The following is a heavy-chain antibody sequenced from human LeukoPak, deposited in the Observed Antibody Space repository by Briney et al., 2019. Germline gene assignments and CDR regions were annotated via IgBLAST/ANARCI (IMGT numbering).Heavy chain of an antibody. CDR3: ARDGSTAAGMRPMDV. CDR1: GYTFTSYY. J-gene: IGHJ6*02. CDR2: INPSGGST. D-gene: IGHD6-13*01. Sequence: ASVKVSCKASGYTFTSYYMHWVRQAPGQGLEWMGIINPSGGSTSCAQKFQGRVTMTRDTSTSTVYMELSSLRSEDTAVYYCARDGSTAAGMRPMDVWGQGTTVTVSS. V-gene: IGHV1-46*01.